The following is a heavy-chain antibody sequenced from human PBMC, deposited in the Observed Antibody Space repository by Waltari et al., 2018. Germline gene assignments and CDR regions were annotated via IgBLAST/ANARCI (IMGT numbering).Heavy chain of an antibody. Sequence: QLQLQESGPGLVKPSETLSLTCTVSGGSISSSSYYWGWIRQPPGKGLEWIGGIYYSGSTHSNPSLKSRVTISLDTSKNQFSLKLSSVTAADTAVYYCASWYIVVVPAAIGFFDYWGQGTLVTVSS. CDR2: IYYSGST. CDR3: ASWYIVVVPAAIGFFDY. CDR1: GGSISSSSYY. D-gene: IGHD2-2*02. J-gene: IGHJ4*02. V-gene: IGHV4-39*07.